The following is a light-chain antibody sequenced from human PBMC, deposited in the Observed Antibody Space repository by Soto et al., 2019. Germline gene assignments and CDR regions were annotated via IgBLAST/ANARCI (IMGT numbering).Light chain of an antibody. Sequence: QSVLTQPSSLSGSPGQSITISCTGTISDVGGYNYVSWYQQHPGKAPKVIIYEVSNRPPGVSNRFSGSKSGNTASLTISGLQAEDEADYYCSSYTRSDNYDFGTGTKVTVL. CDR3: SSYTRSDNYD. V-gene: IGLV2-14*01. CDR2: EVS. J-gene: IGLJ1*01. CDR1: ISDVGGYNY.